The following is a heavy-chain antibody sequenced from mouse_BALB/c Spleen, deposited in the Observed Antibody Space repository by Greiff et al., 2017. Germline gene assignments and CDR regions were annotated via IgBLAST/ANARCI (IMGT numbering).Heavy chain of an antibody. CDR1: GFTFSSYA. V-gene: IGHV5-6-5*01. D-gene: IGHD2-1*01. J-gene: IGHJ2*01. Sequence: DVQLVESGGGLVKPGGSLKLSCAASGFTFSSYAMSWVRQTPEKRLEWVASISSGGSTYYPDSVKGRFTISRDNARNILYLQMSSLRSEDTAMYYCAREGGNLDYWGQGTTLTVSS. CDR3: AREGGNLDY. CDR2: ISSGGST.